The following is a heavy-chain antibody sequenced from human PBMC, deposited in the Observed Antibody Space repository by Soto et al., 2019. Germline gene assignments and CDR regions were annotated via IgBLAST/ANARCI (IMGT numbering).Heavy chain of an antibody. CDR2: IYYSGST. CDR3: ARVGGFGATTIDY. D-gene: IGHD3-10*01. Sequence: SETLSLTCTVSGGSISSGDDYWSWIRQPPGKGLEWIGYIYYSGSTYYNPSLKSRVTISVDTSKNQFSLKLSSVTAADTAVYYCARVGGFGATTIDYWGQGTLVTVSS. J-gene: IGHJ4*02. CDR1: GGSISSGDDY. V-gene: IGHV4-30-4*01.